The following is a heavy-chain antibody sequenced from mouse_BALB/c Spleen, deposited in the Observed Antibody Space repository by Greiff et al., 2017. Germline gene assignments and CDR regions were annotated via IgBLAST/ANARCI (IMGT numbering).Heavy chain of an antibody. CDR3: ARSNWVDY. J-gene: IGHJ2*01. Sequence: QVQLQQSGAELAKPGASVKMSCKASGYTFTSYWMHWVKQRPGQGLEWIGYINPSTGYTEYNQKFKDKATLTADKSSSTAYMQLSSLTSEDSAVYYCARSNWVDYWGQGTTLTVSS. V-gene: IGHV1-7*01. CDR1: GYTFTSYW. CDR2: INPSTGYT. D-gene: IGHD4-1*01.